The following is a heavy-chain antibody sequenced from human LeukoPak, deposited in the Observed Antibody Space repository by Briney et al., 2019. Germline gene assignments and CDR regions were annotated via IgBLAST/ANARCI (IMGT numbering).Heavy chain of an antibody. Sequence: PSETLSLTCTVSSDSIITSYWSWIRQPPGKGLEWIGYIHYTGRTNYNPSLKSRLTISVDTSKNQFSLKLSSVTAADTAVYYCARRPSRILHYFDYWGQGTLVTVSS. CDR1: SDSIITSY. J-gene: IGHJ4*02. V-gene: IGHV4-59*08. CDR3: ARRPSRILHYFDY. CDR2: IHYTGRT. D-gene: IGHD5-18*01.